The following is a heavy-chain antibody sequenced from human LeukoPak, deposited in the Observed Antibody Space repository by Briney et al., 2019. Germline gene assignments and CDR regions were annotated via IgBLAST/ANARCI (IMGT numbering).Heavy chain of an antibody. Sequence: ASVKVSCKASGYTFTGYYMHWVRQAPGQGLEWMGWINPNSGGTDYAQKFRGRVTMTRDTSISTTYMELSRLRSDDTAVYYCAKEEWTSEGYYYYYMDVWGKGTTATVSS. D-gene: IGHD3-3*01. CDR1: GYTFTGYY. V-gene: IGHV1-2*02. CDR2: INPNSGGT. J-gene: IGHJ6*03. CDR3: AKEEWTSEGYYYYYMDV.